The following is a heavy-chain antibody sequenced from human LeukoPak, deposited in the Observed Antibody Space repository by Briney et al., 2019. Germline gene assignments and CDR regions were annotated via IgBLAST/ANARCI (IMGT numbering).Heavy chain of an antibody. D-gene: IGHD5-12*01. CDR2: ISYDGSYK. Sequence: GGSLRLSCAASGFTFSSYAMHWVRQAPGKGLEWVAVISYDGSYKHYADSVKGRFTISRDNSKNTLYLQMNSLRPEDTAVYYCARARPSMWIDYWGQGTLVTVSS. V-gene: IGHV3-30*04. J-gene: IGHJ4*02. CDR3: ARARPSMWIDY. CDR1: GFTFSSYA.